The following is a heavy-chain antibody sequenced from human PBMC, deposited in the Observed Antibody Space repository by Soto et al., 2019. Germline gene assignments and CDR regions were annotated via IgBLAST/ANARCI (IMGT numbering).Heavy chain of an antibody. CDR2: ISAYNGNT. D-gene: IGHD3-22*01. J-gene: IGHJ6*02. Sequence: ASVKVSCKASGYTFTSYGISWVRQAPGQGLEWMGWISAYNGNTNYAQKLQGRVTMTTDTSTSTAYMEPRSLRSDDTAVYYCARDSPYDSSGYYSNYYYGMDVWGQGTTVTVSS. V-gene: IGHV1-18*01. CDR1: GYTFTSYG. CDR3: ARDSPYDSSGYYSNYYYGMDV.